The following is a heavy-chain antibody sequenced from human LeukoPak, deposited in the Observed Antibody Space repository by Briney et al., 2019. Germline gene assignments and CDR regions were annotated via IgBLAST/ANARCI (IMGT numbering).Heavy chain of an antibody. Sequence: SETLSLTCTVSGGSISSGSYYWSWIRQPAGKGLEWIGRIYTSGSTNYNPSLKSRVTMSVDTSKNQFSLKLSSVTAADTAVYYCARGSIAAAGFDYWGQGTLVTVSS. CDR2: IYTSGST. D-gene: IGHD6-13*01. V-gene: IGHV4-61*02. J-gene: IGHJ4*02. CDR1: GGSISSGSYY. CDR3: ARGSIAAAGFDY.